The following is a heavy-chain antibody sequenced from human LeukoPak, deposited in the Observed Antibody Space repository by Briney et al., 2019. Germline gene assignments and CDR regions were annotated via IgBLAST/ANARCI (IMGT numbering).Heavy chain of an antibody. CDR1: RFTFSSYI. J-gene: IGHJ4*02. CDR2: ISSSSSTI. Sequence: GGSLRLSCAASRFTFSSYIMNWVPQAPGKGVQWVSYISSSSSTIYYADSVKGRFNLSRDNAKNLLYLQMNSLRAEDTAVYYCASTGRYCTSTSCSNYLHDWGQGTLVTVSS. D-gene: IGHD2-2*01. CDR3: ASTGRYCTSTSCSNYLHD. V-gene: IGHV3-48*04.